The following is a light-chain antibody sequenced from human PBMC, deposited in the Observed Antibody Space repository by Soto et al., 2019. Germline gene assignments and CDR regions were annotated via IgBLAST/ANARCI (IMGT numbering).Light chain of an antibody. V-gene: IGLV2-14*01. Sequence: QSVLTQPASVSGSPGQSITISCTGTSSDVGGYNYVSWYQQHPGKAPKLMIYDVSNRPSGVSNRFSGSKSGNTASLTISGLQGEDEADYYCSSYTSSSTPLVFGTGTKLTVL. CDR3: SSYTSSSTPLV. CDR1: SSDVGGYNY. J-gene: IGLJ1*01. CDR2: DVS.